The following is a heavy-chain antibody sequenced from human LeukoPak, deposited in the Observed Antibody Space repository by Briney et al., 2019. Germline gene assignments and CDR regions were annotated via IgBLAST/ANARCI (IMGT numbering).Heavy chain of an antibody. D-gene: IGHD3-16*01. J-gene: IGHJ6*02. CDR2: IHYSGRA. CDR3: VKFGVDYDMGV. Sequence: SETPSLTCTVSGDSISGSYWTWVRQPPGQGLEWIGQIHYSGRADYNPSLKRRITISVDTSKNQVSLTLTSVTAADTAIYYCVKFGVDYDMGVWGQGTTVTVSS. CDR1: GDSISGSY. V-gene: IGHV4-59*01.